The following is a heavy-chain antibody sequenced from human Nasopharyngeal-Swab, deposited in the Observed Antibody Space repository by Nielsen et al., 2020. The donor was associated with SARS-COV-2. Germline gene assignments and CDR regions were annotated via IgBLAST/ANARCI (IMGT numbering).Heavy chain of an antibody. D-gene: IGHD5-24*01. CDR3: ARGVETIHH. V-gene: IGHV3-11*04. CDR1: GFSFSEYY. J-gene: IGHJ1*01. Sequence: GESLKISCAASGFSFSEYYMNWIRQAPGKGLEWISDISSSGSITHYADSMKGRFTISRDNAKKSLYLQMNSLRAEDTAVYYCARGVETIHHWGQGSLVTVSS. CDR2: ISSSGSIT.